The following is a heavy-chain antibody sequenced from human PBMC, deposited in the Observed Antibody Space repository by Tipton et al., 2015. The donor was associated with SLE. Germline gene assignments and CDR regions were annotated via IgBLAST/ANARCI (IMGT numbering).Heavy chain of an antibody. J-gene: IGHJ4*02. V-gene: IGHV4-31*03. Sequence: TLSLTCTVSGGSISSRGYYWSWIRQHPGKGLEWIGYIYYSGSTYYNPSLKSRVTISVDTSKNQFSLKLSSVTAADTAVYYCARVQEDAILTGYFVDYWGQGTLVTVSS. CDR3: ARVQEDAILTGYFVDY. CDR1: GGSISSRGYY. CDR2: IYYSGST. D-gene: IGHD3-9*01.